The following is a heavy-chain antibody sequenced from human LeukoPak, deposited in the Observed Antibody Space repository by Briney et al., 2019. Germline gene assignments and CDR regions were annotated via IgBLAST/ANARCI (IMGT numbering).Heavy chain of an antibody. D-gene: IGHD1-26*01. CDR1: GDSLSYYY. V-gene: IGHV4-4*07. J-gene: IGHJ4*02. Sequence: SEAFSLTCTVSGDSLSYYYWSWIRQPAGKGLDWIGRIYSSGTTDYNSSLQSRVTMSLDTSKNQFSLKLRSVTAADTAVYYCARNGGSFSSDYFFDYWGQGTLVTVSS. CDR3: ARNGGSFSSDYFFDY. CDR2: IYSSGTT.